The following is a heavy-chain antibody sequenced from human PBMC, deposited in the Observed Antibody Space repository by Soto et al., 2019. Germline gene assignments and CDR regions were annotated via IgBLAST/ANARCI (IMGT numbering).Heavy chain of an antibody. Sequence: SVKVSCKASGGTFSSYAISWVRQAPGQGLEWMGGIIPIFGTANYAQKFQGRVTITADESTSTAYMELSSLRSEDTAVYYCAERLGYCSGGSCLYYSYGMDVWGQGTTVTVSS. CDR3: AERLGYCSGGSCLYYSYGMDV. V-gene: IGHV1-69*13. CDR2: IIPIFGTA. J-gene: IGHJ6*02. CDR1: GGTFSSYA. D-gene: IGHD2-15*01.